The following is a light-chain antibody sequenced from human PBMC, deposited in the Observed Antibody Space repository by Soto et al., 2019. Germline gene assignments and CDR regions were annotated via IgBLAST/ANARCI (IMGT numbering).Light chain of an antibody. Sequence: SYELTQPPSVSVAPGQTASITCGGINIGSKSVHWYQQKPGQAPVLVVHDDRDRPSGIPERFSGSNSGNTATLIISRVAAGDEADYYCQVWDSSTEHVIFGGGTKVTVL. CDR2: DDR. CDR1: NIGSKS. J-gene: IGLJ2*01. CDR3: QVWDSSTEHVI. V-gene: IGLV3-21*02.